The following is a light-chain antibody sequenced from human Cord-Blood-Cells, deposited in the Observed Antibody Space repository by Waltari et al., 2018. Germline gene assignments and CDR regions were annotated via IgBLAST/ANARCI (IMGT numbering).Light chain of an antibody. CDR1: SSDVGGYNY. CDR2: EVS. V-gene: IGLV2-14*01. J-gene: IGLJ2*01. CDR3: SSYTSSSTLDVV. Sequence: QSALTQPASVSGSPGQSITISCTGTSSDVGGYNYVSWYQQHPGKAPKLMIYEVSNRPSGVSNLFSGSKSGNTASLTIAGLQAEDEADYYCSSYTSSSTLDVVFGGGTKLTVL.